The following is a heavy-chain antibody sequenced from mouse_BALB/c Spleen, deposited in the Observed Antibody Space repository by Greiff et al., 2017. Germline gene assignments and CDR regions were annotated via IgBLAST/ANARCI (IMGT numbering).Heavy chain of an antibody. Sequence: EVQLQQSGGGLVKPGGSLKLSCAASGFAFSSYDMSWVRQTPEKRLEWVAYISSGGGSTYYPDTVKGRFTISRDNAKNTLYLQMSSLKSEDTAMYYCTRDRGTTVVGLDYWGQGTTLTVSS. J-gene: IGHJ2*01. V-gene: IGHV5-12-1*01. D-gene: IGHD1-1*01. CDR2: ISSGGGST. CDR3: TRDRGTTVVGLDY. CDR1: GFAFSSYD.